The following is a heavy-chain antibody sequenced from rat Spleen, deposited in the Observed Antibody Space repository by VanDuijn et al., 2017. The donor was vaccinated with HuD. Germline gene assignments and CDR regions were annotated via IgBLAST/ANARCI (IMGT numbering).Heavy chain of an antibody. V-gene: IGHV5-19*01. Sequence: EVQLVESGGGLXQPGXSLKLXCAXSGXTFSXYGMHWIRQAPTKGXEWVASISPSGXGTYYRDSVKGRFXXXREXANSTLXXXMDSVXSEDTXTDYCXXXVXXXGIXXXYF. CDR3: XXXVXXXGIXXXYF. D-gene: IGHD1-11*01. J-gene: IGHJ2*01. CDR1: GXTFSXYG. CDR2: ISPSGXGT.